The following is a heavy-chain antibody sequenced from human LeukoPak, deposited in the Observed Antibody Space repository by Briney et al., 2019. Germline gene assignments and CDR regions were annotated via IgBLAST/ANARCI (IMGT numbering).Heavy chain of an antibody. Sequence: PGGSLRLSCAASGFTFSSYAMSWVRQAPGKGLEWVSAISGSGGSTYYADSVKGRFTISRDNSKNTLYLQMNSLRVEDTAVYYCAKPMYYYGSGNPYNWFDPWGQGTLVTVSS. V-gene: IGHV3-23*01. J-gene: IGHJ5*02. CDR2: ISGSGGST. CDR3: AKPMYYYGSGNPYNWFDP. CDR1: GFTFSSYA. D-gene: IGHD3-10*01.